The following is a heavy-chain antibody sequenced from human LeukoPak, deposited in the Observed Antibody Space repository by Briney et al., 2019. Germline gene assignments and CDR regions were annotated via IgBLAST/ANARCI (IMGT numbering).Heavy chain of an antibody. J-gene: IGHJ5*02. D-gene: IGHD2-8*01. V-gene: IGHV1-69*06. Sequence: SVKVSCKTSGDTFTTYAIIWVRQAPGQGLEWMGGIIPMFGTPNYAQRLQGRVTITADKSTQTAYMELSSLRSEDTAVYYCARAGIPGYCTNVTCSNWLDPWGQGTLVTVSS. CDR2: IIPMFGTP. CDR3: ARAGIPGYCTNVTCSNWLDP. CDR1: GDTFTTYA.